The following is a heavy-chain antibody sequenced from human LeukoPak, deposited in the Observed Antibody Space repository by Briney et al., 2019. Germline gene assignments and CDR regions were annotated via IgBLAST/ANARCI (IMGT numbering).Heavy chain of an antibody. CDR3: ARVALYCSSTSCYSNV. Sequence: GGSLRLSCAASGFTFSSYAMSWVRQAPGKGLEWVSSISSSSSYIYYADSVKGQFTISRDNAKNSLYLQMNSLRAEDTAVYYCARVALYCSSTSCYSNVWGQGTTVTVSS. D-gene: IGHD2-2*01. CDR1: GFTFSSYA. V-gene: IGHV3-21*01. J-gene: IGHJ6*02. CDR2: ISSSSSYI.